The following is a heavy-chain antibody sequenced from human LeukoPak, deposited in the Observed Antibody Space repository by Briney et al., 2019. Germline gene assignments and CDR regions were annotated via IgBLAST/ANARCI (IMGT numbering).Heavy chain of an antibody. CDR3: ARAGLMVRGVTDY. V-gene: IGHV3-30*03. CDR1: GFTFSSYG. J-gene: IGHJ4*02. CDR2: ISYDGSNK. Sequence: GGSLRLSCAASGFTFSSYGMHWVRQAPGKGLEWVAVISYDGSNKYYADSVKGRFTISRDNSKNTLYLQMNSLRAEDTAVYYCARAGLMVRGVTDYWGQGTLVTVSS. D-gene: IGHD3-10*01.